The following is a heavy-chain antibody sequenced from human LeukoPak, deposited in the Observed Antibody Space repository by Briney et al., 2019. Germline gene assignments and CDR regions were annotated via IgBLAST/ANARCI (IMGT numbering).Heavy chain of an antibody. D-gene: IGHD4-17*01. CDR1: GGSSSGYY. V-gene: IGHV4-34*01. Sequence: SETLSLTCAVYGGSSSGYYWSWIRQPPGKGLEWIGEINHSGSTNYNPSLKSRVTISVDTSKNQFSLKLSSVTAADTAVYYCARGRMVRCFDPWGQGTLVTVSS. J-gene: IGHJ5*02. CDR2: INHSGST. CDR3: ARGRMVRCFDP.